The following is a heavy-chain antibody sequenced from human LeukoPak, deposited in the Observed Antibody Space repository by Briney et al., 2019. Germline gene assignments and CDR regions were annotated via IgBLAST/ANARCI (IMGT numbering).Heavy chain of an antibody. J-gene: IGHJ5*02. Sequence: PSETLSLTCTVSGGSIRSRTYYWGWIHQPPGKGLEWIGSMYYSGSTYYNPSLKSRVTISVNTSTNQFSLKLTSVTAADTAVYFCARIQLAAAGTFDWFDPWGQGTLVTVSS. CDR3: ARIQLAAAGTFDWFDP. CDR2: MYYSGST. CDR1: GGSIRSRTYY. V-gene: IGHV4-39*07. D-gene: IGHD6-13*01.